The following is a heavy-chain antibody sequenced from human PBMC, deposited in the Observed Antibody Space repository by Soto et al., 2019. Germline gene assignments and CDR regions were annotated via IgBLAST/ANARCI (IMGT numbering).Heavy chain of an antibody. CDR2: IYYSGST. CDR3: ARVYPYYFDF. J-gene: IGHJ4*02. V-gene: IGHV4-59*01. CDR1: GGSIRSYY. Sequence: SETLSLTCTVSGGSIRSYYWSWIRQPPGKGLEWIGYIYYSGSTNYNPSLKSRVTISADTSKNQFSLKLSSVTAADTAVYYCARVYPYYFDFWGQGTLVTVSS.